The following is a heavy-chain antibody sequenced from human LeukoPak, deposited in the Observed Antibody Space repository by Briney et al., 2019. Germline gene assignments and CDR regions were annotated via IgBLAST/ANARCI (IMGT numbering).Heavy chain of an antibody. Sequence: GGSLRLSCVASGFTFGNYAMGWLRQAPGRRPEWVSSLTDSGGTTYYVDSVKGRFIISRDISKNTLYLQMNSLRAEDSALYYCARGGRGSAAVVAPRSFDIWGQGTMVTVSS. CDR3: ARGGRGSAAVVAPRSFDI. J-gene: IGHJ3*02. V-gene: IGHV3-23*01. CDR2: LTDSGGTT. CDR1: GFTFGNYA. D-gene: IGHD3-22*01.